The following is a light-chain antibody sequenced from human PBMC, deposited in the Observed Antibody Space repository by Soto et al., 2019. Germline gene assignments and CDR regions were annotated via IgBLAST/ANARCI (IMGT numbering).Light chain of an antibody. CDR1: QSVSYW. Sequence: DIHLTQSPSTLSTSVGARVTITCRASQSVSYWLAWYQHKPGKAPTLLIYDGSTLASGVPPRFSGGGFGTEFTLNISSLQPDDSAMYYCQHYNTYSKAFGPGTRVEIK. J-gene: IGKJ3*01. CDR2: DGS. V-gene: IGKV1-5*01. CDR3: QHYNTYSKA.